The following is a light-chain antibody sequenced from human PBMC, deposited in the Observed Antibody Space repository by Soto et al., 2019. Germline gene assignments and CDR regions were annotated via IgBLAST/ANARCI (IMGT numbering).Light chain of an antibody. CDR3: QQNNNWSF. Sequence: VNTQSPATLSVSPGERATLSCRASQSVSSNLAWYQQKPGQAPRLLIYGASTRATGIPARFSGSGSGTEFTLTISSLQSEDFAVYYCQQNNNWSFFGPGTKVDIK. J-gene: IGKJ3*01. CDR1: QSVSSN. CDR2: GAS. V-gene: IGKV3-15*01.